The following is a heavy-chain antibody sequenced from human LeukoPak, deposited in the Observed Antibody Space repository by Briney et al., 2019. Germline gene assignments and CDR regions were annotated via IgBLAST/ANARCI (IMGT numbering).Heavy chain of an antibody. CDR2: ISYDGSNK. D-gene: IGHD3-10*01. Sequence: GGSLRLSCAASGFTFSSCTMNWVRQARGKGLEWGAVISYDGSNKYYADSVKGRFTISRDNSKNTLYLQMNSLRAEDTAVYYCARPRSSYYYGSGSYHNYWGQGTLVTVSS. J-gene: IGHJ4*02. CDR3: ARPRSSYYYGSGSYHNY. V-gene: IGHV3-30*04. CDR1: GFTFSSCT.